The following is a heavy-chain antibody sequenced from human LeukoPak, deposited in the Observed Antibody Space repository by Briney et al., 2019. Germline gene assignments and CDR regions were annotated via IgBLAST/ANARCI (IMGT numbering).Heavy chain of an antibody. V-gene: IGHV4-34*01. CDR1: GGSFSGYY. CDR2: INHSGST. Sequence: SETLSLTCAVYGGSFSGYYWSWIRQPPGKGLEWIGEINHSGSTNYNPSLKSRVTISVDTSKNQFSLKLSSVTAADTAVYYCARVFVDTAPDYWGQGTLVTVSS. J-gene: IGHJ4*02. D-gene: IGHD5-18*01. CDR3: ARVFVDTAPDY.